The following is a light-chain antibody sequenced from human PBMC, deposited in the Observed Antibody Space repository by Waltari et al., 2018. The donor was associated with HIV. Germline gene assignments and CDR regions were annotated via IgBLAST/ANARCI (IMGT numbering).Light chain of an antibody. V-gene: IGLV3-21*02. J-gene: IGLJ1*01. Sequence: SYVLTQPPSVSVAPGQTARITCGGNNIGSKSVHWYQQKPGQAPVLVVDDDSDRPSGIPERFAGSNSGNTATLTMSRVEAGDEADYYCQVWDSSSDPLYGFGTGTKVTVL. CDR2: DDS. CDR3: QVWDSSSDPLYG. CDR1: NIGSKS.